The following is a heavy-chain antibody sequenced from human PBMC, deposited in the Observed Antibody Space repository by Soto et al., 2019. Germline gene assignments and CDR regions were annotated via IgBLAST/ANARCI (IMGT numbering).Heavy chain of an antibody. J-gene: IGHJ6*02. Sequence: PGGSLRLSCAASGFTVSSNYMSWVRQAPGKGLEWVSVIYSGGSTYYADSVKGRFTISRDNSKNTLYLQMNSLRAEDTAVYYCARDRIPLGIDVWGQGTTVTVSS. CDR3: ARDRIPLGIDV. CDR2: IYSGGST. CDR1: GFTVSSNY. V-gene: IGHV3-66*01.